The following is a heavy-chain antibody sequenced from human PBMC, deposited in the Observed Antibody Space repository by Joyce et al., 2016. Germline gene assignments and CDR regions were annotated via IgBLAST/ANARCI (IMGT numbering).Heavy chain of an antibody. J-gene: IGHJ4*02. CDR2: ISRDNTYR. CDR3: ARDVLTTVTKAYGY. Sequence: EVQLVESGGGLVKPGESLRLSCTASGFIFSSYSMTWVRQAPGKGLEWVSSISRDNTYRCHADSVKGRFTISRDNARNSLYLQMNSLRAEDTAVYYCARDVLTTVTKAYGYWGQGTLVAISS. V-gene: IGHV3-21*01. CDR1: GFIFSSYS. D-gene: IGHD4-11*01.